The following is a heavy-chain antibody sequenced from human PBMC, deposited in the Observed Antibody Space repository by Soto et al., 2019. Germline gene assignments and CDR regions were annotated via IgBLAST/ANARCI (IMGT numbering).Heavy chain of an antibody. D-gene: IGHD5-18*01. CDR2: IYYSGST. J-gene: IGHJ5*02. V-gene: IGHV4-39*01. CDR1: GGSISSSSYY. CDR3: ARRGGYSYGYHWFDP. Sequence: SETLSLTCTVSGGSISSSSYYWGWIRQPPGKGLEWIGSIYYSGSTYYNPSLKSRVTISVDTSKNQFSLKLSSVTAADTAVYYCARRGGYSYGYHWFDPWGQGTLVTVS.